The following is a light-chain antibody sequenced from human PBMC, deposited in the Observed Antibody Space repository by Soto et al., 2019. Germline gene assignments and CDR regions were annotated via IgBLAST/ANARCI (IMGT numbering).Light chain of an antibody. Sequence: SALPRPASVTGSPGQSITISYTGTSNDIGYCNCVSWYQQHPGKAPKLIIYDVSNRPSGVSNRFSGSKSGNTASLTISGLQGEDEADYHCSSHTSDKVFVFGGGTKVTVL. V-gene: IGLV2-14*03. CDR1: SNDIGYCNC. J-gene: IGLJ1*01. CDR2: DVS. CDR3: SSHTSDKVFV.